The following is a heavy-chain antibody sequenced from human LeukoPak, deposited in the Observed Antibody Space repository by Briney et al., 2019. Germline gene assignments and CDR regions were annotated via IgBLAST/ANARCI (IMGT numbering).Heavy chain of an antibody. D-gene: IGHD2-15*01. CDR2: IKSDGSTT. V-gene: IGHV3-74*01. CDR1: GFTFTGYW. Sequence: PGGSLRLSCAASGFTFTGYWMSWVRQAPRKGLVWVSRIKSDGSTTNYADSVKGRFTISRDNAKNTLYLQMNSLGAEDTAVYYCVRGYCSGGSCSRPYWGQGTLVTVSA. CDR3: VRGYCSGGSCSRPY. J-gene: IGHJ4*02.